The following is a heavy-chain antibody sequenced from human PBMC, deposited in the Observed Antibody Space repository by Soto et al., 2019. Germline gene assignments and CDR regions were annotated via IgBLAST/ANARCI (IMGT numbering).Heavy chain of an antibody. CDR1: EFTFSNYA. J-gene: IGHJ4*02. CDR2: IGSSGDTT. D-gene: IGHD6-13*01. Sequence: EVQLLESGGGLVQPGGSLRLSCAASEFTFSNYAMSWVLQAPGKGLEWVSTIGSSGDTTYYAAYVKGRFTISRDNSKNTLYMQMNRLRAEDTAVYYCATGRAAGGIPSFGYLGQGTLVTVSS. V-gene: IGHV3-23*01. CDR3: ATGRAAGGIPSFGY.